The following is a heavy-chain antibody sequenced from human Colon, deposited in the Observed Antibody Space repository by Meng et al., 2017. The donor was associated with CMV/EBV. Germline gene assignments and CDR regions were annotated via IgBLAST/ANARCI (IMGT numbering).Heavy chain of an antibody. V-gene: IGHV3-21*01. J-gene: IGHJ4*02. CDR3: ARGRAYYDILTGLYY. D-gene: IGHD3-9*01. Sequence: GGSLRLSCAASGFTFSDYIMNWVRQAPGKGLEWVSSISATSTYIYYADSVKGRFTISRDNAKNSLYLQMNSLRAEDTAVYYCARGRAYYDILTGLYYWGQGTLVTVSS. CDR2: ISATSTYI. CDR1: GFTFSDYI.